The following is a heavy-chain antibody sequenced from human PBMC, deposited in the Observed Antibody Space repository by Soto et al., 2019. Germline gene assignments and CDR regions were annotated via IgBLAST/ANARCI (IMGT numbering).Heavy chain of an antibody. V-gene: IGHV4-4*02. J-gene: IGHJ5*02. Sequence: SETLSLTCAVSSDSISTNYWWSWVRQPPGKGLEWIGEIYHSGRTNYNPSLKSRVTISVDKSKNQFSLKLNSVTAADTAVYYCARGWEVGYQLPFANWLTPGAREPWSPSPQ. CDR1: SDSISTNYW. CDR3: ARGWEVGYQLPFANWLTP. D-gene: IGHD2-15*01. CDR2: IYHSGRT.